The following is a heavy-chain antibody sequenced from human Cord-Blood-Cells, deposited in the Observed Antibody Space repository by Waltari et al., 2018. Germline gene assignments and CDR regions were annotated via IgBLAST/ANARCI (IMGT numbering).Heavy chain of an antibody. V-gene: IGHV5-51*03. D-gene: IGHD2-21*02. J-gene: IGHJ2*01. CDR3: ARRGGDAYWYFDL. CDR2: IYPGDSDT. CDR1: GYSFTSYW. Sequence: EVQLVQSGAEVKKPGGSLKISCKGSGYSFTSYWTAWGRQMPGKGLEWMGIIYPGDSDTRYSPSFQGQVTISADKSISTAYLQWSSLKASDTAMYYCARRGGDAYWYFDLWGRGTLVTVSS.